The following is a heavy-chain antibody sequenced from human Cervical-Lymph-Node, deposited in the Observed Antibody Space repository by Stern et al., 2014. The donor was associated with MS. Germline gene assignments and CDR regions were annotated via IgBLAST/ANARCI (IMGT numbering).Heavy chain of an antibody. CDR2: IYPRDYDT. CDR1: GYRFTSYW. CDR3: LRYEQHLSPTDY. J-gene: IGHJ4*02. D-gene: IGHD1/OR15-1a*01. V-gene: IGHV5-51*01. Sequence: MQLVQSGAEVKKPGESLKISCQGSGYRFTSYWIAWVRQLPGKGLEWMGMIYPRDYDTRYSPSLQGQVTMSADRSISTAYLQWSILKASDTAMYYCLRYEQHLSPTDYWGQGTLVTVSS.